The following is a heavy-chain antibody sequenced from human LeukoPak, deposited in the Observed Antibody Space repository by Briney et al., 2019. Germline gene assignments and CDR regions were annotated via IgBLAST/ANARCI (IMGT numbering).Heavy chain of an antibody. D-gene: IGHD3-10*01. CDR1: GFTFSSYA. J-gene: IGHJ4*01. CDR2: ISGSGGST. V-gene: IGHV3-23*01. Sequence: GGSLRLSCAASGFTFSSYAMSWVRQAPGKGLEWVSAISGSGGSTYYADSVKGRFTISRDNSKNTLYLQMNSLRAEDTAVYFCAKIWFGELSHDYFDYLGQGTLVTVSS. CDR3: AKIWFGELSHDYFDY.